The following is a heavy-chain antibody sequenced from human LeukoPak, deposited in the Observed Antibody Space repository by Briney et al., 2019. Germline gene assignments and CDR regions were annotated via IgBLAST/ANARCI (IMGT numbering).Heavy chain of an antibody. J-gene: IGHJ4*02. V-gene: IGHV4-59*01. Sequence: SETLSLICTDSGGSISSYYWSWIRQPPGKGLEWIGYIYYSGSTNYNPSLKSRVTISVDTSKNQFSLKLSSVTAADTAVYYCARDIAEYYDRGFDYWGQGTLVTVSS. CDR2: IYYSGST. CDR3: ARDIAEYYDRGFDY. D-gene: IGHD3-22*01. CDR1: GGSISSYY.